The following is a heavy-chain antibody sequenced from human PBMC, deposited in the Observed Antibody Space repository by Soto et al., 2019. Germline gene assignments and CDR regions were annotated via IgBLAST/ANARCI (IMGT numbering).Heavy chain of an antibody. CDR3: ARVSRIYYYGMDV. CDR1: GGSFSGYY. V-gene: IGHV4-34*01. CDR2: INHRGST. Sequence: SETLSLTCAVYGGSFSGYYWSWIRQPPGKELEWIGEINHRGSTNYNPSLKSRVTISVDTSKNQFSLKLSSVNAADPAVYYCARVSRIYYYGMDVWGQGTTVTVSS. J-gene: IGHJ6*02.